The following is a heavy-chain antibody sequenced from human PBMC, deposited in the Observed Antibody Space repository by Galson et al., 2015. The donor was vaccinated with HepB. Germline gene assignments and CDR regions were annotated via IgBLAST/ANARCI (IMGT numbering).Heavy chain of an antibody. D-gene: IGHD3-22*01. CDR1: GFTFSSYS. J-gene: IGHJ3*02. V-gene: IGHV3-21*01. CDR2: ISSSSSYI. Sequence: SLRLSCAASGFTFSSYSMNWVRQAPGKGLEWVSSISSSSSYIYYADSVKGRFTISRDNAKNSLYLQMNSLRAEDTAVYYCASPYYYDSSAAPRDAFDIWGQGTMVTVSS. CDR3: ASPYYYDSSAAPRDAFDI.